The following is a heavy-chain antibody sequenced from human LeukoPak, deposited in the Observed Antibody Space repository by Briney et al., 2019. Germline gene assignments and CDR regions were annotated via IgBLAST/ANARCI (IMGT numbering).Heavy chain of an antibody. CDR3: ARGSSGGATRWFDP. Sequence: SETLSLTCTVSGGSISSYYWSWIRQHPGKGLEWIGYIYYSGSTYYNPSLKSRVTISVDTSKNQFSLKLSSVTAADTAVYYCARGSSGGATRWFDPWGQGTLVTVSS. D-gene: IGHD2-21*01. CDR1: GGSISSYY. CDR2: IYYSGST. V-gene: IGHV4-59*06. J-gene: IGHJ5*02.